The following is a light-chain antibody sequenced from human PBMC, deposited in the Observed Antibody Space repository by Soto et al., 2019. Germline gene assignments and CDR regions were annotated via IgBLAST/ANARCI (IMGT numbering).Light chain of an antibody. CDR2: EES. J-gene: IGKJ4*01. Sequence: DIQMTQSPSTLSASVGDRVTITFRSSQSIRSWFAWYQQKPGTPTKLLIYEESTLPSGVQSRFSGRKVGTQFILTIDSLQPEDFAPYYCQQVKSHPRPFGGGTKVAIK. CDR1: QSIRSW. CDR3: QQVKSHPRP. V-gene: IGKV1-5*01.